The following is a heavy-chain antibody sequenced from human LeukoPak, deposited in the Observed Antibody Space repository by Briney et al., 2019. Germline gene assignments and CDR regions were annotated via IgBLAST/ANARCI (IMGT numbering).Heavy chain of an antibody. J-gene: IGHJ3*02. Sequence: PSETLSLTCTVSGGSISSYYWSWIRQPPGKGLEWIGYIYYSGSTNYNPSLKSRVTISVDTSKNQFSLKLSSVTAADTAVYYCAGEWLQWMGAFDIWGQGTIVTVSS. D-gene: IGHD5-24*01. CDR2: IYYSGST. CDR1: GGSISSYY. CDR3: AGEWLQWMGAFDI. V-gene: IGHV4-59*01.